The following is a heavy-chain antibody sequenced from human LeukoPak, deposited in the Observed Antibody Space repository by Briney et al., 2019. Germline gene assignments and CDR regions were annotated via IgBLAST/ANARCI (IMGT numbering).Heavy chain of an antibody. V-gene: IGHV1-69*04. CDR3: ARDLSGLTMVRGSRGDY. Sequence: ASVKVSCKASGYTFTSYYMHWVRQAPGQGLEWMGRIIPILGIANYAQKFQGRVTITADKSTSTAYMELSSLRSEDTAVYYCARDLSGLTMVRGSRGDYWGQGTLVTVSS. CDR1: GYTFTSYY. D-gene: IGHD3-10*01. CDR2: IIPILGIA. J-gene: IGHJ4*02.